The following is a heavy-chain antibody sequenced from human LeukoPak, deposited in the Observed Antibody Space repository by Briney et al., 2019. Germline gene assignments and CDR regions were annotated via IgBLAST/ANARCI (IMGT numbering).Heavy chain of an antibody. J-gene: IGHJ3*02. Sequence: GGSLRLSCAASGFTFSSYWMSWVRQAPGKGLEWVANIKQDGSEKYYVDSVKGRFTISRDNAKNSLYLQMNSLRAEDTAVYYCARVPNWNDEPDDAFDIWGQGTMVTVSS. D-gene: IGHD1-1*01. CDR2: IKQDGSEK. CDR3: ARVPNWNDEPDDAFDI. CDR1: GFTFSSYW. V-gene: IGHV3-7*01.